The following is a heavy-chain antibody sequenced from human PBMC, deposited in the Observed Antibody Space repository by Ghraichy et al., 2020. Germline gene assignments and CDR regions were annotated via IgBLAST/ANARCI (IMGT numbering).Heavy chain of an antibody. CDR1: GYTFTSYY. CDR2: INPSGGST. J-gene: IGHJ6*02. V-gene: IGHV1-46*01. D-gene: IGHD2-2*01. CDR3: ARGGDIVVVPTAIPPLHYYFYGMDV. Sequence: ASVKVSCKASGYTFTSYYMHWVRQAPGQGLEWIGIINPSGGSTTYAQKFQGRVTMTRDTSTSTVYMDLSSLRSEDTAVYYCARGGDIVVVPTAIPPLHYYFYGMDVWGQGTPVTVSS.